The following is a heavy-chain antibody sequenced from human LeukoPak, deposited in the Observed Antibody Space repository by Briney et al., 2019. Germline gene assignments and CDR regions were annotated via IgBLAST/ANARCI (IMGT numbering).Heavy chain of an antibody. CDR3: ARDRLDYDILTGYYRFNAFDI. V-gene: IGHV3-48*04. CDR2: ISSSSSTI. J-gene: IGHJ3*02. D-gene: IGHD3-9*01. CDR1: GFTFSSYS. Sequence: GGSLRLSCAASGFTFSSYSMNWVRQAPGKGLEWVSYISSSSSTIYYADSVKGRFTISRDNAKNSLYLQMNSLRAEDTAVYYCARDRLDYDILTGYYRFNAFDIWGQGTMVTVSS.